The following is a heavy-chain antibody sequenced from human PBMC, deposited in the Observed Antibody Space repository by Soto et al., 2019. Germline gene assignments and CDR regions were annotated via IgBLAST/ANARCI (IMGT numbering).Heavy chain of an antibody. Sequence: ASVKVSCKASGYTFTGYYMHWVRQAPGQGFEWMGWINPNSGGTNYAQKFQGWVTMTRDTSISTAYMELSRLRSDDTAVYYCARELYSSSTHEAGYYGMDVWGQGTTVTVSS. D-gene: IGHD6-6*01. CDR1: GYTFTGYY. V-gene: IGHV1-2*04. CDR3: ARELYSSSTHEAGYYGMDV. J-gene: IGHJ6*02. CDR2: INPNSGGT.